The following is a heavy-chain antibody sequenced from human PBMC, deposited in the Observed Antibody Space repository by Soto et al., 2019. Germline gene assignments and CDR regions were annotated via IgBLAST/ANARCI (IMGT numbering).Heavy chain of an antibody. Sequence: SETLSLTCTVSGGSISSSSYYWGWIRQPPGKGLEWIGSIYYSGSTYYNPSLKSRVTISVDTSKNQFSLKLSSVTAADTAVYYCARLVPLAIQLWLWGDYFDYWGQGTLVTVSS. D-gene: IGHD5-18*01. CDR1: GGSISSSSYY. J-gene: IGHJ4*02. CDR3: ARLVPLAIQLWLWGDYFDY. V-gene: IGHV4-39*01. CDR2: IYYSGST.